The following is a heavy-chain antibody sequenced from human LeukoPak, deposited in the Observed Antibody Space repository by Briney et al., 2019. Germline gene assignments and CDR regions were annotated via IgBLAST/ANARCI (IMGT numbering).Heavy chain of an antibody. CDR1: GGSISSSSYY. J-gene: IGHJ6*03. D-gene: IGHD3-3*01. CDR2: IYYSGST. Sequence: PSETLSLTCTVSGGSISSSSYYWGWIRQPPGKGLEWIGSIYYSGSTYYNPSLKSRVTISVDTSKNQFSLKLSSVTAADTAVYYCARQPDFWSGSPYYYMDVWGKGTTVTVSS. CDR3: ARQPDFWSGSPYYYMDV. V-gene: IGHV4-39*01.